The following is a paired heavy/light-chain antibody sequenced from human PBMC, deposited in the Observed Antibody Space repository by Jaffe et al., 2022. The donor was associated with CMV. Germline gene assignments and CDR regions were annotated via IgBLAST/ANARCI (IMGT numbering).Heavy chain of an antibody. CDR2: INHSGST. Sequence: QVQLQQWGAGLLKPSETLSLTCAVYGGSFSGYSWIWIRQPPGKGLECIGEINHSGSTNYNPSLKSRVTISVDTSKNQFSLRLSSVTAADTAVYYCAREGYSSTGVWYGSIRRNPYSYYSGMDVWGQGTTVIVSS. J-gene: IGHJ6*02. V-gene: IGHV4-34*01. CDR3: AREGYSSTGVWYGSIRRNPYSYYSGMDV. CDR1: GGSFSGYS. D-gene: IGHD2-8*01.
Light chain of an antibody. V-gene: IGKV3-11*01. CDR3: QQRSHWPPSLT. Sequence: EIVLTQSPATLSLSPGERATLSCRASQSVSSYLAWYQQKPGQAPRLLIYDASKRATGIPARFSGSGSGTDFTLTISSLEAEDFAVYYCQQRSHWPPSLTFGGGTKVEIK. J-gene: IGKJ4*01. CDR1: QSVSSY. CDR2: DAS.